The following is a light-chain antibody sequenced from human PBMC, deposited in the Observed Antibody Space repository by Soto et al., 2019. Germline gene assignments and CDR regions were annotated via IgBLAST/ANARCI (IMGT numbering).Light chain of an antibody. CDR3: EQYHEWPLT. Sequence: ETVMTQSPGTLSVSPGERATLSCRASQSVSSNLAWYQQKPGQAPRLLIYDASARATGIPARFSGSGSGTEFTLTISSLQSEDFAVYYCEQYHEWPLTFGGGTEAEIK. CDR1: QSVSSN. CDR2: DAS. V-gene: IGKV3D-15*01. J-gene: IGKJ4*01.